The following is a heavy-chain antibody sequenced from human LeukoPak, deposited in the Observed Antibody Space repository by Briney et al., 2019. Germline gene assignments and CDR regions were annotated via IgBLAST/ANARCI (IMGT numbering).Heavy chain of an antibody. V-gene: IGHV3-7*01. D-gene: IGHD3-3*01. Sequence: PGGSLRLSCAASGFTFSSYWMSWVRQAPGKGLEWVANIKQDGSEKYYVDSVKGRFTISRDNAKNSLYLQMNSLRAEDTAVYYCARVGRARYDFWSGYSQEYYFDYWGQGTLVTVSS. CDR2: IKQDGSEK. CDR1: GFTFSSYW. CDR3: ARVGRARYDFWSGYSQEYYFDY. J-gene: IGHJ4*02.